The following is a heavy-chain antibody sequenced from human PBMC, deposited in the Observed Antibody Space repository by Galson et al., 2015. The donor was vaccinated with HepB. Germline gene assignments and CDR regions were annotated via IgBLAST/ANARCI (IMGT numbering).Heavy chain of an antibody. V-gene: IGHV1-69*02. D-gene: IGHD1-1*01. J-gene: IGHJ4*02. CDR3: ARAPQGGSGTTRGPVFDY. Sequence: SVKVSCKASGGTFSSYTISWVRQAPGQGLEWMGRIIPILGIANYAQKFQGRVTITADKSTSTAYMELSSLRSEDTAVYYCARAPQGGSGTTRGPVFDYWGQGTLVTVSS. CDR2: IIPILGIA. CDR1: GGTFSSYT.